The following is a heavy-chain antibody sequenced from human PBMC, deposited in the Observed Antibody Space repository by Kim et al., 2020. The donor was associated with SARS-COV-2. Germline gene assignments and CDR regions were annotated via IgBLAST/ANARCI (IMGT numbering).Heavy chain of an antibody. Sequence: SETLSLTCAVYGGSFSGFFWTWIRQPPGKGLEWLGEITHYGSPNYNPSLKSRVTISVDTSKNQLSLKLSSVTAADTAVYYCARGDRYCSGDNCQHAFDFWGQGTMVTVSS. D-gene: IGHD2-15*01. CDR1: GGSFSGFF. V-gene: IGHV4-34*01. CDR3: ARGDRYCSGDNCQHAFDF. J-gene: IGHJ3*01. CDR2: ITHYGSP.